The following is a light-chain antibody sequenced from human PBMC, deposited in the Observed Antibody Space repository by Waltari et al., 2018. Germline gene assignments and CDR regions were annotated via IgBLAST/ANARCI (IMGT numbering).Light chain of an antibody. J-gene: IGLJ1*01. CDR2: DVS. CDR1: SSDLGGYSF. CDR3: SSYTSIIPPFL. Sequence: QSALTQPASVSGSPGQSITISCTRSSSDLGGYSFVSWYQQHPGKAPKLMIYDVSHRPSGVSNRFSCSKSGNTASLTISVLQPEDEADYYCSSYTSIIPPFLFGTGTKVTVL. V-gene: IGLV2-14*01.